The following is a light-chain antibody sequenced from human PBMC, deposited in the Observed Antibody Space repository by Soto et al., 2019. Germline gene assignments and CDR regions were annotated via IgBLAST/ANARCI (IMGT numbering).Light chain of an antibody. CDR2: WAS. CDR3: QQYYSAPHT. CDR1: QSVLYSSNNKNY. J-gene: IGKJ2*01. V-gene: IGKV4-1*01. Sequence: DIVMTQSPDSLAVSLGERATINCKSSQSVLYSSNNKNYLAWYQQKPGQPPKLLIYWASTRESGVPDRFSGSGSGTDFTLTISSLQAEDVAVYHCQQYYSAPHTFGRGTKLEIK.